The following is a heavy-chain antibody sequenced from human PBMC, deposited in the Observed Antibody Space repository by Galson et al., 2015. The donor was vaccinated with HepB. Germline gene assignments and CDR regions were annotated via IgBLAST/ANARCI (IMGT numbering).Heavy chain of an antibody. D-gene: IGHD2-8*01. V-gene: IGHV1-18*01. CDR2: ISAYTANT. J-gene: IGHJ4*02. CDR1: GYTFTSYG. Sequence: SVKVSCKASGYTFTSYGFSWVRQAPRQGLEWMGWISAYTANTNYAQKFQGRVTMTTDKSTRTAYMELRSLRFDDTAVYYCARDLYSPDLTPLDCWGQGALVTVSS. CDR3: ARDLYSPDLTPLDC.